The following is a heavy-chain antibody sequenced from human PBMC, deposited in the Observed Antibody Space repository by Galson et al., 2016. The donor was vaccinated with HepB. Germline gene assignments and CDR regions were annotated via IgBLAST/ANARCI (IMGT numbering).Heavy chain of an antibody. D-gene: IGHD1-26*01. V-gene: IGHV1-2*04. J-gene: IGHJ6*02. CDR3: AREKGDIVGATRHCYYYGMDV. Sequence: SVKVSCKASGYTFTDYYMHWVRQAPGQGLEWLGWINPNSGVTNVARKFQGWVTMTRDTSISTAYMELSRLASDDTAMYFCAREKGDIVGATRHCYYYGMDVWGQGTTVTVSS. CDR1: GYTFTDYY. CDR2: INPNSGVT.